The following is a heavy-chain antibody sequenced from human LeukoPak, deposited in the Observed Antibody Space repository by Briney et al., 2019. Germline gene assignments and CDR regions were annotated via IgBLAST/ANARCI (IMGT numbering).Heavy chain of an antibody. CDR1: GFIFGSYA. CDR3: AKENWGYNWKYDSSGSGINY. V-gene: IGHV3-23*01. J-gene: IGHJ4*02. Sequence: GGSLRLSCAASGFIFGSYAMSWVRQAPGKGLEWVSTISGGGGSTYYSDSVKGRFTISRDNSKNTLYLQMNSLRAEDTAIYYCAKENWGYNWKYDSSGSGINYWGQGTLVTFSS. D-gene: IGHD3-22*01. CDR2: ISGGGGST.